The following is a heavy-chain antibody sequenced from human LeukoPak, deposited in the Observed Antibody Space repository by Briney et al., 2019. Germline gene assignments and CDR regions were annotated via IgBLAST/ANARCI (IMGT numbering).Heavy chain of an antibody. V-gene: IGHV4-39*01. CDR1: GGSISSRSYY. D-gene: IGHD3-10*01. CDR3: ARHVGFITMVRGVINNNWFDP. CDR2: IYYSGNT. J-gene: IGHJ5*02. Sequence: SETLSLTCTVSGGSISSRSYYWGWIRQPPGKGLEWIGNIYYSGNTYYNPSLKSRVAISVDTSKNQFSLKLSSVTAADTAVYYCARHVGFITMVRGVINNNWFDPWGQGTLVTVSS.